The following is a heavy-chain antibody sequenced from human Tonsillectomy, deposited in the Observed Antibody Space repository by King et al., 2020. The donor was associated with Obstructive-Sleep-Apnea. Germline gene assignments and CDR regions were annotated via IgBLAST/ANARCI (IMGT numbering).Heavy chain of an antibody. Sequence: VQLVESGGGLVHPGRSLRLSCAASGFSFDDYAMHWVRQAPGKGLEWVSGINWKSDNMGYADSVKGRFTISRDNAKNSLYLQMNSLRTEDTALYYCAKDAAGTSAYYFDFWGRGTLVTVSS. CDR1: GFSFDDYA. J-gene: IGHJ4*02. CDR3: AKDAAGTSAYYFDF. D-gene: IGHD6-13*01. V-gene: IGHV3-9*01. CDR2: INWKSDNM.